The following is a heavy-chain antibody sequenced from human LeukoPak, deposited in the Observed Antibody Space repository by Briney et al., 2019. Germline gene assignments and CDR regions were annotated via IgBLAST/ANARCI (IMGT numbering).Heavy chain of an antibody. V-gene: IGHV3-21*04. CDR2: ISSSSDYI. Sequence: GGSLRLSCAASGFTFSSYNMNWVRQAPGKGLEWVSSISSSSDYIYYADSVKGRFTISRDNAKNSLYLQMNSLRVEDTALYYCAKDIGRVDTASTYMDVWGKGTTVTISS. CDR3: AKDIGRVDTASTYMDV. CDR1: GFTFSSYN. D-gene: IGHD5-18*01. J-gene: IGHJ6*03.